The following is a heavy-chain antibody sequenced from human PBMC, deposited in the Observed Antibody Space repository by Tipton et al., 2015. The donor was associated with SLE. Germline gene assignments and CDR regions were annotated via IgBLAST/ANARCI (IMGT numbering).Heavy chain of an antibody. Sequence: TLSLTCIVSGGSISSGSYCWTWIRQPAGKGLEWIGHIYTSGITNYNPSLKSRVIISIDTSKNQLSLKLTSVTAADTAVYYCARGSVVADDFWGQGTLVTVSS. CDR1: GGSISSGSYC. J-gene: IGHJ4*02. V-gene: IGHV4-61*09. CDR3: ARGSVVADDF. D-gene: IGHD2-15*01. CDR2: IYTSGIT.